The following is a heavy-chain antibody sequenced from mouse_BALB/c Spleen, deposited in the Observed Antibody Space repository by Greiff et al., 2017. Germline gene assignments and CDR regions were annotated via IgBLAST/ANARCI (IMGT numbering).Heavy chain of an antibody. J-gene: IGHJ3*01. D-gene: IGHD2-4*01. CDR2: IDPENGDT. V-gene: IGHV14-4*02. CDR1: GFNIKDYY. Sequence: VQLQQSGAELVRSGASVKLSCTASGFNIKDYYMHWVKQRPEQGLEWIGWIDPENGDTEYAPKFQGKATMTADTSSNTAYLQLSSLTSEDTAVFYLKAGGGLRAWFAYWGQGTLVTVSA. CDR3: KAGGGLRAWFAY.